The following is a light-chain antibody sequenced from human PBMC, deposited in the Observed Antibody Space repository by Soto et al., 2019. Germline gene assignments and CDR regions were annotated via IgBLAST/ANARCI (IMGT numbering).Light chain of an antibody. J-gene: IGKJ5*01. V-gene: IGKV2-28*01. Sequence: DMVMTQSPLSLPVTPGEPASISCRSSQSLLHSNGYNYLDWYLQKPGQSPQLLIYLGSNRASGVPDRFSGSGSGTDFTLKISRVEAEDVGVYYCMQALQTPTTFGQGTLLEIK. CDR2: LGS. CDR3: MQALQTPTT. CDR1: QSLLHSNGYNY.